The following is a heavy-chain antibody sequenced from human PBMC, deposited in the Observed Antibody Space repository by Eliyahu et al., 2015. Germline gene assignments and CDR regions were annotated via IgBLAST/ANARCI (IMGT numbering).Heavy chain of an antibody. Sequence: QVPLVQSGDEVERPGASVXVSCXASGYIFTGYCVHWVRQAPGQGLEWMGFINPHSGDTTYAQKFQGRVTMTRDTTITTVYMELNSLRSDDTXVYFCARDRYYFGSGTYYNRIYYTMDVWGQGTTVTVSS. D-gene: IGHD3-10*01. CDR3: ARDRYYFGSGTYYNRIYYTMDV. CDR2: INPHSGDT. V-gene: IGHV1-2*02. J-gene: IGHJ6*02. CDR1: GYIFTGYC.